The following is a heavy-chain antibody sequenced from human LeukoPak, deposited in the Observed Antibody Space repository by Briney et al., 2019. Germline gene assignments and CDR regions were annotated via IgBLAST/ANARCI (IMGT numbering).Heavy chain of an antibody. V-gene: IGHV3-21*01. CDR1: GFTFSSYS. CDR3: ARDRGESPYYFDY. D-gene: IGHD3-16*01. Sequence: PGGSLRLSCAASGFTFSSYSMNWVRQAPGKGLEWVSSISSNSSYIYYADSVKGRFTISRDNAKNSLYLQMNSLRAEDTAVYYCARDRGESPYYFDYWGQGTLVTVSS. J-gene: IGHJ4*02. CDR2: ISSNSSYI.